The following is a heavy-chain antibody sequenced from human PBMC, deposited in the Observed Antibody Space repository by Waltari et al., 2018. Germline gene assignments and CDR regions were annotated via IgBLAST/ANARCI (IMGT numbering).Heavy chain of an antibody. CDR2: INHSGST. V-gene: IGHV4-34*01. CDR3: ARPGPMVRGVNTKGSFDY. J-gene: IGHJ4*02. D-gene: IGHD3-10*01. CDR1: GGSFSGYY. Sequence: QVQLQQWGAGLLKPSETLSLTCAVYGGSFSGYYWSWLRQPPGKGLEWIGEINHSGSTNYNPSLKSRVTISVDTSKNQFSLKLSSVTAADTAVYYCARPGPMVRGVNTKGSFDYWGQGTLVTVSS.